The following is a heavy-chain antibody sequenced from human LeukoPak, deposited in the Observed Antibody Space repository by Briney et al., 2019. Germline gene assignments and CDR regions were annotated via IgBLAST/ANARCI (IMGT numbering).Heavy chain of an antibody. CDR2: IHLSGST. D-gene: IGHD3-16*01. J-gene: IGHJ2*01. V-gene: IGHV4-59*11. Sequence: PSETLSLTCTVSSGSISFHYWSWIRQPPGKGLEWIGYIHLSGSTYYDPSLRSRVTISGDTSKNQFSLRLDSVTAADTAVYYCARGGVWYFDLWGRGTLVTVSS. CDR1: SGSISFHY. CDR3: ARGGVWYFDL.